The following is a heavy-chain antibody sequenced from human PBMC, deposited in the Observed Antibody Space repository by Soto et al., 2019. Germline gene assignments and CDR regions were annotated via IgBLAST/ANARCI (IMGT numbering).Heavy chain of an antibody. J-gene: IGHJ4*02. D-gene: IGHD6-6*01. Sequence: GSGPTLVNPTQTLTLTCTFSGFSLTSNDVGVGWIRQPPGKALEWLALIYWDDDKRYSPSLKSRLTIAKDTSKNQVVLRMTVMDPVDTATYCCAHSRYSRSSFDYWGQGTLVTVSS. V-gene: IGHV2-5*02. CDR1: GFSLTSNDVG. CDR3: AHSRYSRSSFDY. CDR2: IYWDDDK.